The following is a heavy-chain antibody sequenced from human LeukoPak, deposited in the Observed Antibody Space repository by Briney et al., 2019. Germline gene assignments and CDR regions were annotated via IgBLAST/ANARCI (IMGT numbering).Heavy chain of an antibody. J-gene: IGHJ4*02. V-gene: IGHV3-7*05. D-gene: IGHD3-22*01. CDR3: ARDRYYYDTSGYYYFDY. CDR2: IKEDGSEK. Sequence: GGSLRLSCAASGFTFSSYWMTWVRQAPGKGLEWVANIKEDGSEKYYVDSVKGRFTISRDNAKNSLYLQMNSLRAEDTAVYYCARDRYYYDTSGYYYFDYWGQGTLVTASS. CDR1: GFTFSSYW.